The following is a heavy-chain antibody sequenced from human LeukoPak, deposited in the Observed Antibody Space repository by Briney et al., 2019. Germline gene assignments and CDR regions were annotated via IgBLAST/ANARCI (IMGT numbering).Heavy chain of an antibody. V-gene: IGHV4-39*01. D-gene: IGHD3-3*01. CDR2: IYYSGST. CDR1: GGSISSSSYY. CDR3: AGKYYDFWSGYYIFDY. J-gene: IGHJ4*02. Sequence: SETLSLTCTVSGGSISSSSYYWGWIRQPPGKGLEWFGSIYYSGSTYYNPSLKSRVTISVDTSKNQFSLKLSSVTAADTAVYYCAGKYYDFWSGYYIFDYWGQGTLVTVSS.